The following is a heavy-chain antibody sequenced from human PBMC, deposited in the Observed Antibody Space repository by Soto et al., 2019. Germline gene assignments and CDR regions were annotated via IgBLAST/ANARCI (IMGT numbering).Heavy chain of an antibody. V-gene: IGHV3-23*01. J-gene: IGHJ5*02. CDR3: VKNSGWFNT. Sequence: GGSLRLSCAASGFPFVTTDMSWVRQAPGEGLEWVSTIDGSGGITFYADSVKGRFTISRDNSRNTVYLQMNSLRGDDTALYYCVKNSGWFNTWGQGALVTVSS. CDR2: IDGSGGIT. CDR1: GFPFVTTD. D-gene: IGHD3-10*01.